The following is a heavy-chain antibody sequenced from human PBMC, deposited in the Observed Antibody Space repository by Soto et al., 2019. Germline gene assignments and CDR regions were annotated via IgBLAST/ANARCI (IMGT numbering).Heavy chain of an antibody. J-gene: IGHJ6*02. CDR3: ARALPGIAVAGTHYYNYYGMDV. D-gene: IGHD6-19*01. CDR1: GGSFSGYY. Sequence: SETLSLTCAVYGGSFSGYYWSWIRQPPGKGLEWIGEINHSGSTNYNPSLKSRVTISVDTSKNQFSLKLSSVTAADTAVYYCARALPGIAVAGTHYYNYYGMDVWGQGTTVTVSS. CDR2: INHSGST. V-gene: IGHV4-34*01.